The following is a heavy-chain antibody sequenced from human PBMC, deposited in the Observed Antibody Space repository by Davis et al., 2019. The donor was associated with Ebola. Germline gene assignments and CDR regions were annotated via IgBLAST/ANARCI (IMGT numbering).Heavy chain of an antibody. CDR2: INDNGGTT. J-gene: IGHJ3*02. D-gene: IGHD1-26*01. CDR1: GFTFNNYA. CDR3: VKDRRGSYAFDI. V-gene: IGHV3-64D*06. Sequence: GESLKISCSASGFTFNNYAMHWVRQAPGRGLDFVSGINDNGGTTHYADSVKGRFTIFRDDSRSTVYLQMSSLTVEDTALYYCVKDRRGSYAFDIWGQGTMVTVSS.